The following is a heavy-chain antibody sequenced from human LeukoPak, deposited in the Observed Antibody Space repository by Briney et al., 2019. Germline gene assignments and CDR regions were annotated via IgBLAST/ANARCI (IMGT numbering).Heavy chain of an antibody. CDR3: AKDYRPHDFWSGLVDY. V-gene: IGHV3-30*18. J-gene: IGHJ4*02. CDR1: GFTFSNYG. CDR2: ISYDGSNK. D-gene: IGHD3-3*01. Sequence: GGSLRLSCAASGFTFSNYGMHWVRQAPGKGLEWVTLISYDGSNKYYADSVKGRFTISRDNSKNTLYLQMNSLRAEDTAVYYCAKDYRPHDFWSGLVDYWGQGTLVTASS.